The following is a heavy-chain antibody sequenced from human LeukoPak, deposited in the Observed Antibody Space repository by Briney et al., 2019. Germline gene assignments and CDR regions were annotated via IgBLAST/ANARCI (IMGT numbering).Heavy chain of an antibody. CDR2: ISSSSSTI. J-gene: IGHJ4*02. Sequence: GGSLRLSCAASGFTFSSYSMNWVRQAPGKGLEWVSYISSSSSTIYYADSVKGRFTISRDNAKNSLYLQMNSLRAEDTAVYYCARAVSSGYYNFYFDYWGQGTLVTVSS. CDR3: ARAVSSGYYNFYFDY. V-gene: IGHV3-48*01. D-gene: IGHD3-22*01. CDR1: GFTFSSYS.